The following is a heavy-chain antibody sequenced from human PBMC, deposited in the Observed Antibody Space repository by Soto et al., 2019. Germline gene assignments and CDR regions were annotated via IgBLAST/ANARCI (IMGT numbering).Heavy chain of an antibody. D-gene: IGHD1-1*01. V-gene: IGHV1-8*01. CDR2: MNPNTGNS. CDR3: ARRAETNGWNGFGADKYYFDF. Sequence: GASVNVSCKASGYTFPSYDIYWVRQATREGLEWMGWMNPNTGNSGYAQKFQGRVTVTSDTSINTVYMELSSLRSEDTAVYYCARRAETNGWNGFGADKYYFDFWGQGTLVTVSS. J-gene: IGHJ4*02. CDR1: GYTFPSYD.